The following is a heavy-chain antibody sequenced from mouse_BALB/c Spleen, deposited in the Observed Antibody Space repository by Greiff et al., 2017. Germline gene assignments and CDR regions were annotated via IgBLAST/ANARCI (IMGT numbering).Heavy chain of an antibody. V-gene: IGHV5-4*02. CDR1: GFTFSDYY. CDR2: ISDGGSYT. J-gene: IGHJ3*01. Sequence: EVQLQESGGGLVKPGGSLKLSCAASGFTFSDYYMYWVRQTPEKRLEWVATISDGGSYTYYPDSVKGRFTISRDNAKNNLYLQMSSLKSEDTAMYYCAIDEGKGSPLFDYWGQGTLVTVSA. CDR3: AIDEGKGSPLFDY.